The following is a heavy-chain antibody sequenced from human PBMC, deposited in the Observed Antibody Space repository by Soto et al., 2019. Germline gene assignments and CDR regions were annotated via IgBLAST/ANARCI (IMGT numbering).Heavy chain of an antibody. CDR1: GFTFSSYG. CDR2: ISSTSSYT. CDR3: ARKGYNSTSKSNYGMDV. D-gene: IGHD6-6*01. J-gene: IGHJ6*02. V-gene: IGHV3-21*02. Sequence: EVQLVESGGGLVKPGGSLRLSCAGSGFTFSSYGMNWVRQAPGKGLEWVSSISSTSSYTYIVDSVKGRFTISRDNAKNSLYLQMNRLRVEDTAVYYCARKGYNSTSKSNYGMDVWGQGTAVTVSS.